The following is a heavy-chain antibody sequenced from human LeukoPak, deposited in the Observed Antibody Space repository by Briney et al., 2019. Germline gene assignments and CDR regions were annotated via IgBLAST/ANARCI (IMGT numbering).Heavy chain of an antibody. V-gene: IGHV3-72*01. D-gene: IGHD2-15*01. J-gene: IGHJ4*02. CDR1: GFTFSDYY. CDR3: AKDVGSQWSPVSLDY. Sequence: GGSLRLSCAASGFTFSDYYMDWVRQAPGKGLEWVGRIRNKANSHTTEYAASVKGRFTISRDDSKNSLYLQMNSLRADDTAVYYCAKDVGSQWSPVSLDYWGQGTLVTVSS. CDR2: IRNKANSHTT.